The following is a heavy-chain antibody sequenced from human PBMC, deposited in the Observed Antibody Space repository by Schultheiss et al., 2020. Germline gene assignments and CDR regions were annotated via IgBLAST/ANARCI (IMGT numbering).Heavy chain of an antibody. CDR1: GGSISSYY. CDR2: INHSGST. V-gene: IGHV4-59*01. D-gene: IGHD3-10*01. Sequence: SQTLSLTCTVSGGSISSYYWSWIRQPPGKGLEWIGEINHSGSTNYNPSLKSRVTISVDTSKNQFSLKLSSVTAADTAVYYCAKYYSSNWFDPWGQGTLVTVAS. J-gene: IGHJ5*02. CDR3: AKYYSSNWFDP.